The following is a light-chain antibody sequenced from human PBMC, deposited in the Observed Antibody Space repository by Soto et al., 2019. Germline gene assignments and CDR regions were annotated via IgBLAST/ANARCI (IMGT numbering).Light chain of an antibody. Sequence: QSALTQPPSASGSPGQSVTISCTGTSNDVGAYNYLSWYQQHPGKAPKLMIYEVSKRPSGVPDRFSGSKSGNTASLTVSGLQAEDEADYYCSSYAGSNNYVFGTGTKLTVL. CDR2: EVS. J-gene: IGLJ1*01. V-gene: IGLV2-8*01. CDR1: SNDVGAYNY. CDR3: SSYAGSNNYV.